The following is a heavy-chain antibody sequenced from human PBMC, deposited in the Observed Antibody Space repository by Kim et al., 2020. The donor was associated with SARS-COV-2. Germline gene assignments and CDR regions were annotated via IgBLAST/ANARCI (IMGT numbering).Heavy chain of an antibody. Sequence: SETLSLTCAVYGGSFSGYYWSWIRQPPGKGLEWIGEINHSGSTNYNPSLKSRVTISVDTSKNQFSLKLSSVTAADTAVYYCARGRGLYSLDYWGQGTLVTVSS. D-gene: IGHD2-21*01. V-gene: IGHV4-34*01. J-gene: IGHJ4*02. CDR1: GGSFSGYY. CDR2: INHSGST. CDR3: ARGRGLYSLDY.